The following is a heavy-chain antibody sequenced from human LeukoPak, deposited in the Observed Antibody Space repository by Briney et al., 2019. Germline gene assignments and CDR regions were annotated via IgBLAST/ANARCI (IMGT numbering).Heavy chain of an antibody. D-gene: IGHD6-13*01. V-gene: IGHV1-8*01. CDR1: GYTFTSYD. J-gene: IGHJ3*02. CDR2: MNPNSGNT. Sequence: VASVKVSCKASGYTFTSYDINWVRQATGQGLEWMGWMNPNSGNTGYAQKFQGRVTMTRNTSISTAYMELSSLRSEDTAVYYCASPAAVSDAFDIWGQGTMVTVSS. CDR3: ASPAAVSDAFDI.